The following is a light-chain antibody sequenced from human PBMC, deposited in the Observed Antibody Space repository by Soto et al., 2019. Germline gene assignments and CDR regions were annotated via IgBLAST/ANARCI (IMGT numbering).Light chain of an antibody. CDR2: DAS. CDR1: QSVSSY. V-gene: IGKV3-11*01. CDR3: QQRSNWPRT. J-gene: IGKJ1*01. Sequence: EIGLTQSRSTLSLSPGERATLSCGASQSVSSYLAWYQQKPGQAPRLLIYDASSRATGIPARFSGSGSGTDFTLTISSLEPEDFAVYYCQQRSNWPRTFGQGTKV.